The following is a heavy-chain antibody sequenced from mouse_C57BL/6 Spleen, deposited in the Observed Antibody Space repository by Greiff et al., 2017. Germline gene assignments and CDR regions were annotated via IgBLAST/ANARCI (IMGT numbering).Heavy chain of an antibody. J-gene: IGHJ3*01. V-gene: IGHV1-42*01. CDR3: ARGETGTDFFAY. Sequence: VQLKESGPELVKPGASVKISCKASGYSFTGYYMNWVKQSPEKSLEWIGEINPNSGGTTYNQKFKAKATLTVAKSASTAYMQLKSLTSEDAAVYYCARGETGTDFFAYWGQGTLVTVSA. CDR1: GYSFTGYY. D-gene: IGHD4-1*01. CDR2: INPNSGGT.